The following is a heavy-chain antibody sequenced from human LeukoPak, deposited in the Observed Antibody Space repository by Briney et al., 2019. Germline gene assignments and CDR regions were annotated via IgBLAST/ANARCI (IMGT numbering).Heavy chain of an antibody. CDR1: RLIFSSYW. CDR2: INSDGSRI. CDR3: AGHYGSGRYHYYYMDV. J-gene: IGHJ6*03. Sequence: GGSLRLSCAASRLIFSSYWMHWVRQAPGKGLVWVSRINSDGSRIIYADSVKGRFTISRDNAKNTVYLQMNSLRVDDTAVYYCAGHYGSGRYHYYYMDVWGRGPTVTVS. V-gene: IGHV3-74*01. D-gene: IGHD3-10*01.